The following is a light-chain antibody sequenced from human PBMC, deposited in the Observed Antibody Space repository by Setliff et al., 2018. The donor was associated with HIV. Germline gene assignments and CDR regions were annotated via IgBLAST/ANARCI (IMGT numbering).Light chain of an antibody. CDR2: DDS. J-gene: IGLJ1*01. Sequence: SYELTQPPSVSVAPGKTARITCGGNNIGSKSVHWYQQKPGQAPVLVVYDDSHRPSGIPERFSGSKSGNTATLTISRVEAGDGADYYCQVWDSSSDHHVLGTGTKVTVL. V-gene: IGLV3-21*03. CDR1: NIGSKS. CDR3: QVWDSSSDHHV.